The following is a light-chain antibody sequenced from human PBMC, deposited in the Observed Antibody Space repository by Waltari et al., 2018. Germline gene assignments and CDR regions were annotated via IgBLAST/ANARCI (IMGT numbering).Light chain of an antibody. Sequence: EIVLTQSPATLSLSPGERATLSCRASQSVGSYLAWYQQKPGQAPRLLIYDASNRATGIPARFSGSGSGTDFTFTISSLQAEDVGVYYCQQYYSTPQTFGQGTKVEIK. V-gene: IGKV3-11*01. J-gene: IGKJ1*01. CDR1: QSVGSY. CDR2: DAS. CDR3: QQYYSTPQT.